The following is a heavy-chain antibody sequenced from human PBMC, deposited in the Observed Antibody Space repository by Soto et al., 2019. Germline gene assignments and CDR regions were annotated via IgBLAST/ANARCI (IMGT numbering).Heavy chain of an antibody. D-gene: IGHD5-18*01. CDR1: GGSISSYY. CDR2: IYYSGST. V-gene: IGHV4-59*08. Sequence: QVQLQDSGPGLVKPSETLSLTCTVSGGSISSYYWRWIRQPPGKGLEWIGYIYYSGSTNYNPSLTSRFTISVDTSSIRHSLKLSSVTAADTAVYYCARSYGSCFDYWGQGTLVTVSS. J-gene: IGHJ4*02. CDR3: ARSYGSCFDY.